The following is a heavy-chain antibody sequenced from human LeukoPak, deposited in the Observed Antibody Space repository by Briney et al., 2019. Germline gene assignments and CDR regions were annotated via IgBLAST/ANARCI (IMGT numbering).Heavy chain of an antibody. CDR1: GFTFSNTW. J-gene: IGHJ4*02. Sequence: GGSLRLSCAASGFTFSNTWMSWVRQAPGKGLEWVSAISGSGGSTYYADSVKGRFTISRDNSRDTLYLQMNSLRAEDTAVYYCAKGYYDYVWGSYYFDYWGQGTLVTVSS. V-gene: IGHV3-23*01. D-gene: IGHD3-16*01. CDR2: ISGSGGST. CDR3: AKGYYDYVWGSYYFDY.